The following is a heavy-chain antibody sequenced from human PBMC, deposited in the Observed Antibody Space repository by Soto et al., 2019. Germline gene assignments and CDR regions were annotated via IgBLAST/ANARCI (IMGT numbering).Heavy chain of an antibody. Sequence: ASVKVSCKASGYIFIDYYIHWVRQAPGQGLEWMGWINPDTGDTNYAQKFQGWVTVTRDTSNSTAYMEVSRLKSDDTAVYYCARVPYTSSTYFYYGMDVWGRGTTVTVSS. CDR1: GYIFIDYY. V-gene: IGHV1-2*04. CDR3: ARVPYTSSTYFYYGMDV. D-gene: IGHD6-6*01. J-gene: IGHJ6*02. CDR2: INPDTGDT.